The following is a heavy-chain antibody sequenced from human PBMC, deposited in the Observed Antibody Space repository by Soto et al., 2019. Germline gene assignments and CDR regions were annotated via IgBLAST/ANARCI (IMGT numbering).Heavy chain of an antibody. V-gene: IGHV3-23*01. J-gene: IGHJ4*02. CDR1: GFTFSSYA. CDR2: ISGSGGST. CDR3: AKAPSYYYRGYYFDY. Sequence: PGGSLRLSCAASGFTFSSYALNWVRQAPGKGLEWVSAISGSGGSTYYADSVKGRFTISRDNSKNTLYLQMNSLRAEDTAVYYCAKAPSYYYRGYYFDYWGQGTLVTVSS. D-gene: IGHD3-22*01.